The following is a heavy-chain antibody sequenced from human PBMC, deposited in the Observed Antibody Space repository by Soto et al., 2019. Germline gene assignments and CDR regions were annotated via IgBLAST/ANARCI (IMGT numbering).Heavy chain of an antibody. CDR2: ISAYKGDT. CDR1: GYTFTSYG. CDR3: ARVSVIAPRTMPHKNWFDP. Sequence: QVQLVQSGAEVKKPGASVKVSCKASGYTFTSYGITWVRQAPGQGLEWMGWISAYKGDTNYAQKLQGRVTMTTEPSPSTAYMELRSLRFDDTAVYYCARVSVIAPRTMPHKNWFDPWGQGTLVTVSS. D-gene: IGHD2-2*01. V-gene: IGHV1-18*01. J-gene: IGHJ5*02.